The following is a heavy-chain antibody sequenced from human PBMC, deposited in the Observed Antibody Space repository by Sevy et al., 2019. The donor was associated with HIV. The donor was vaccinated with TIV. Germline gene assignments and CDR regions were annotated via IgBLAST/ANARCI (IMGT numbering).Heavy chain of an antibody. J-gene: IGHJ4*02. Sequence: GESLKISCKASGYTFTTYGISWVRQAPGQGLEWMGWISGYNDNTKYAEKVQDRVIMTTDTSTDTAYMELRSLKSDDTAVYCCARTLATGTVGSVGLDWGQGTLVTVSS. D-gene: IGHD1-26*01. CDR2: ISGYNDNT. V-gene: IGHV1-18*01. CDR1: GYTFTTYG. CDR3: ARTLATGTVGSVGLD.